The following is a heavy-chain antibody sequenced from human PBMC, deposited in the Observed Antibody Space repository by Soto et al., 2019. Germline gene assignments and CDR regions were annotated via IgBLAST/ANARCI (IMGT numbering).Heavy chain of an antibody. CDR2: IHDSGNT. Sequence: QVQLQESGPGLVKPSETLSLTCTVSGGSISTYYWSWIRQPPGKGLEWIGCIHDSGNTDYNPSLRSRVTISLNTSKNQFSLKLSSVTAADTAVYYCARPYSSGWRGVFDVGGQGTLVTVSP. J-gene: IGHJ3*01. CDR3: ARPYSSGWRGVFDV. CDR1: GGSISTYY. V-gene: IGHV4-59*08. D-gene: IGHD6-19*01.